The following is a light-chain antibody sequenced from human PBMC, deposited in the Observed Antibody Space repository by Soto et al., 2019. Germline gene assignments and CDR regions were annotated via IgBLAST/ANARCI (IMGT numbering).Light chain of an antibody. CDR2: KVS. Sequence: QSVLTQPASVSGSPGQSITISCTGTSSDVGGYNYVSWYQQHPGKAPKLMIYKVSNRPSGVSNRFSGSKSGNTAPLTIAGLQAEDEADYYCSSDTSTSAVLFGGGTKLTVL. J-gene: IGLJ2*01. CDR3: SSDTSTSAVL. CDR1: SSDVGGYNY. V-gene: IGLV2-14*01.